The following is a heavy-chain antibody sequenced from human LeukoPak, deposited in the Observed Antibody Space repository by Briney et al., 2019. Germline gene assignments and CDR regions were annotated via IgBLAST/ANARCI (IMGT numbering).Heavy chain of an antibody. CDR2: IYHSGSA. Sequence: SETLSLTCAVSGGSISSDYWSWIRQPPGKGLEWIGYIYHSGSANYNPSLRSRVTISVDTSKNQFSLKLSSVTAADTAVYYCARARLMDNSWSFDYWGQGTLVTVSS. V-gene: IGHV4-59*01. D-gene: IGHD6-13*01. J-gene: IGHJ4*02. CDR3: ARARLMDNSWSFDY. CDR1: GGSISSDY.